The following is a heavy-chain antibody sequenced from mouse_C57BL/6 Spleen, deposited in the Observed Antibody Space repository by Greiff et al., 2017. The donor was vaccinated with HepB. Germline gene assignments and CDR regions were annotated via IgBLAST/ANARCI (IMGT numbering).Heavy chain of an antibody. D-gene: IGHD1-1*01. CDR2: IYPRSGNT. Sequence: QVQLQQSGAELARPGASVKLSCKASGYTFTSYGISWVKQRTGQGLEWIGEIYPRSGNTYYNEKFKGKATLTADKSSSTAYMELRSLTSEDSAVYFCARSPITTVAYWYFDVWGTGTTVTVSS. J-gene: IGHJ1*03. CDR1: GYTFTSYG. V-gene: IGHV1-81*01. CDR3: ARSPITTVAYWYFDV.